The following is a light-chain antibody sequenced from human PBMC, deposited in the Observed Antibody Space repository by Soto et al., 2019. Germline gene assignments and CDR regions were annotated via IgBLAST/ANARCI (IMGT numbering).Light chain of an antibody. CDR2: EVS. CDR1: SGDVGGYNY. Sequence: TIFSTGTSGDVGGYNYVSWYQQHPGKAPKLMIYEVSKRPSGVPDRFSGSKSGNTASLTVSGLQAEDEADYYCGSYAGNNGYVFGTGTKVTVL. CDR3: GSYAGNNGYV. J-gene: IGLJ1*01. V-gene: IGLV2-8*01.